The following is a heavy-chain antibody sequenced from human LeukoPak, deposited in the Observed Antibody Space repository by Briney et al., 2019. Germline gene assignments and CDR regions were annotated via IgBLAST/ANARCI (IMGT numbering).Heavy chain of an antibody. Sequence: SETLSLTCTVSGGSISSYYWSWIRQPAGKGLEWIGRIYTNGSTNYNPSLKSRVTMSVDTSKNQFSLKLSSVTAADTAVYYCAREGRYCTNGVCYNYFDYWGPGTLVTVSS. CDR1: GGSISSYY. J-gene: IGHJ4*02. V-gene: IGHV4-4*07. CDR3: AREGRYCTNGVCYNYFDY. D-gene: IGHD2-8*01. CDR2: IYTNGST.